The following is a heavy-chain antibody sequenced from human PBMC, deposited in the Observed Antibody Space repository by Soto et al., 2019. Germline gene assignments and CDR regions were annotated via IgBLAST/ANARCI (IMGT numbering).Heavy chain of an antibody. CDR3: ARGRASGSYYLLDY. CDR1: GDTFTTYY. J-gene: IGHJ4*02. Sequence: ASVKVSCKSSGDTFTTYYMNWGRRATGHGLEWMGWINPNSGNIGYAQRFQGRVTMTRDTAIRTAYMEASSLRSDDTAVYYCARGRASGSYYLLDYWGQGTLVTVSS. D-gene: IGHD3-10*01. V-gene: IGHV1-8*01. CDR2: INPNSGNI.